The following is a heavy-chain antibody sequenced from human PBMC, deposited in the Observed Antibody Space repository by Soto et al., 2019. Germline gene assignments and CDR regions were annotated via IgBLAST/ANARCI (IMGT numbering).Heavy chain of an antibody. CDR1: RGSVNGYY. Sequence: SXTISLTWAFPRGSVNGYYWKWIRPPPWKGMEWIGQLNHTGGTHYNPSLKSRVTMSVDASKNQFSLTLSSVTAADTATYYSATRITVFGLLIPPFDPWGQGTQVTVSS. CDR2: LNHTGGT. D-gene: IGHD3-3*01. CDR3: ATRITVFGLLIPPFDP. V-gene: IGHV4-34*01. J-gene: IGHJ5*02.